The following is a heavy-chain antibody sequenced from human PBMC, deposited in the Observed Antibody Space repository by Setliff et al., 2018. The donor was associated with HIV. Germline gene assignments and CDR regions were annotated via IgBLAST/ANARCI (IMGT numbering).Heavy chain of an antibody. CDR2: ISSSGTTM. V-gene: IGHV3-48*01. CDR1: GFTFSYYS. J-gene: IGHJ3*02. D-gene: IGHD3-10*01. Sequence: PGGSLRLSCAASGFTFSYYSMTWVRQAPGKGLEWVSYISSSGTTMYYADSVKGRFTISRDNGKNSVSLQMNSLRAEGTAVYYCARVGNYMAYAFDIWGQGTLVTVSS. CDR3: ARVGNYMAYAFDI.